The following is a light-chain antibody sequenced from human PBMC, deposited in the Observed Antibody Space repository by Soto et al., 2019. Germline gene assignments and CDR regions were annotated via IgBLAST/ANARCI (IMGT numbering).Light chain of an antibody. CDR1: QSVNSY. CDR3: QQRSNWLLT. V-gene: IGKV3-11*01. J-gene: IGKJ4*01. Sequence: EIVLTQSPATLSLSPGERATLSCRASQSVNSYLAWYQQKPGQAPRLLIYDKSNRATGIPARFSGSGSGTDFTLTISSLEPEDFVVYYCQQRSNWLLTFGGGTKVEIK. CDR2: DKS.